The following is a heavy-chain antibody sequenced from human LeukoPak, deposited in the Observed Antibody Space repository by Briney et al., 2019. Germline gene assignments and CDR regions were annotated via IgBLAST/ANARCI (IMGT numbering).Heavy chain of an antibody. CDR2: FGGGGTST. J-gene: IGHJ4*01. V-gene: IGHV3-23*01. D-gene: IGHD5-18*01. Sequence: GGSLRLSCAASGFTFSSCAMSWVRQAPGKGLEWVAAFGGGGTSTYFADSVKGRFTISRDNSKNTLYLQMNSLRAEDTAVYYCAKVRGGGHSYGYDYWGQGTLVTVSS. CDR3: AKVRGGGHSYGYDY. CDR1: GFTFSSCA.